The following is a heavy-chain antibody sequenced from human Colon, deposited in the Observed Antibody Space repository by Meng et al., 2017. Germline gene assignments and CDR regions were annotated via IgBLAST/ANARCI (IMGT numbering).Heavy chain of an antibody. CDR1: GFTFSSYE. V-gene: IGHV3-48*03. J-gene: IGHJ3*02. D-gene: IGHD7-27*01. CDR2: ISTSGTTI. CDR3: ARELTGVMGDACDI. Sequence: GESLKISCAASGFTFSSYEMNWVRQAPGKGLEWVSYISTSGTTISYADSVKGRFTISRDNAKNSLYLQMNSLGAEDTAVYYCARELTGVMGDACDIWGQGTVVTVSS.